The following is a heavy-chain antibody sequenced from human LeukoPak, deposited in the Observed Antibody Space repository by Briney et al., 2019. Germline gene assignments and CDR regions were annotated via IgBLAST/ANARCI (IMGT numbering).Heavy chain of an antibody. CDR3: VTDGADYYDSTGYPIYVDY. D-gene: IGHD3-22*01. CDR2: ISSSSSHI. J-gene: IGHJ4*02. V-gene: IGHV3-21*01. Sequence: GGSLRLSCAASGFNFSSYSMNWVRQAPGKGLEWVSCISSSSSHIYYADSVKGRFTISRDNAKNSLYLQMNSLRAEDTAVYYCVTDGADYYDSTGYPIYVDYWGQGTLVTVSS. CDR1: GFNFSSYS.